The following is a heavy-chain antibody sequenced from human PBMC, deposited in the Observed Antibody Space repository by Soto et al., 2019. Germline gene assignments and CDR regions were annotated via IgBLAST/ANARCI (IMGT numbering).Heavy chain of an antibody. CDR1: GGTFSSYA. CDR3: ARYSELVFHPVDY. V-gene: IGHV1-69*13. CDR2: IIPIFGTA. J-gene: IGHJ4*02. D-gene: IGHD6-6*01. Sequence: ASVKVSCKASGGTFSSYAISWVRQAPGQGLEWIGGIIPIFGTANYAQKFQGRVTITADESTSTAYMELSSLRSEDTAVYYCARYSELVFHPVDYWGQGTLVTVSS.